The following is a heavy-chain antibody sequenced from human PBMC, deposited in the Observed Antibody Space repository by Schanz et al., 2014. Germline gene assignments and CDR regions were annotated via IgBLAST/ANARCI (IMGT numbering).Heavy chain of an antibody. J-gene: IGHJ6*03. Sequence: QVHLVQSGAEVKKPGASVKVSCKASGYNITSNDVTWVRQATGQGLEWMGWMNPNSGNTGYAQKFQGRVTMTRNTSISTAYMELSSLRSEDTAVYYCARVGTGMAVAGSVIDSYYYYMDVWGEGTTVTVSS. V-gene: IGHV1-8*01. CDR2: MNPNSGNT. D-gene: IGHD6-19*01. CDR1: GYNITSND. CDR3: ARVGTGMAVAGSVIDSYYYYMDV.